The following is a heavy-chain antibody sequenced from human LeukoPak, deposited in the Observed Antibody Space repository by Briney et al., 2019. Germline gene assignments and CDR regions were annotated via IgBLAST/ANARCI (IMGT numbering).Heavy chain of an antibody. J-gene: IGHJ4*02. V-gene: IGHV4-4*07. CDR3: ARDFCGAGCYGQRFYFGN. D-gene: IGHD2-21*02. CDR1: GDSLSIYY. Sequence: SETLSLTCTVSGDSLSIYYWSWIRQPAGKGLEWIGRINISGNAKYNASLQSRVTMSVDPSKNQFSLLVFSVTAADTAVYYCARDFCGAGCYGQRFYFGNWGQGALVTVSS. CDR2: INISGNA.